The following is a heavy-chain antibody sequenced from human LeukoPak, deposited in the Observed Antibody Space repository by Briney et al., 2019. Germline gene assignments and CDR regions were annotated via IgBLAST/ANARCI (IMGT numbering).Heavy chain of an antibody. J-gene: IGHJ6*02. D-gene: IGHD6-19*01. CDR2: IRYDGSNK. V-gene: IGHV3-30*02. CDR3: AKDPTGYSSGWYEKTYYYYGMDV. CDR1: GFTFSSYG. Sequence: GGSLRLSCAASGFTFSSYGMHWVRQAPGKGPEWVAFIRYDGSNKYYADSVKGRFTISRDNSKNTLYLQMNSLRAEDTAVYYCAKDPTGYSSGWYEKTYYYYGMDVWGQGTTVTVSS.